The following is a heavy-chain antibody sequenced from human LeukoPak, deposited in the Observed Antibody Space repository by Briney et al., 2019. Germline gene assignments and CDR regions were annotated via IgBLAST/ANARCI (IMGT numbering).Heavy chain of an antibody. D-gene: IGHD3-9*01. CDR1: GFTFNTYT. CDR3: ARTYYDILTDYNPYFDY. CDR2: ITASSTAI. V-gene: IGHV3-21*01. J-gene: IGHJ4*02. Sequence: GGSLRLSCAASGFTFNTYTMNWVRQAPGKGLEWVSSITASSTAIYPADSVKGRFTISRDNAKNFLYLQMNSLRAEDTAVYYCARTYYDILTDYNPYFDYWGQGILVTVSS.